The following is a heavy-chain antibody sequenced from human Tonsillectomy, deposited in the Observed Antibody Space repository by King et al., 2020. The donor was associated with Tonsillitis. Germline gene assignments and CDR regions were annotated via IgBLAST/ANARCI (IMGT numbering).Heavy chain of an antibody. CDR2: MYFSGNT. J-gene: IGHJ4*02. V-gene: IGHV4-39*01. CDR3: ARLPDSTSYFDY. CDR1: GGSISSSTYY. Sequence: QLQESGPGLVKPSDTLSLICTVSGGSISSSTYYWGWIRQPPGKGLEWIATMYFSGNTYSTPSLTSRVTISIATSKNQFSLKLRSVTAADTAVYFCARLPDSTSYFDYWGQGTLVTVSS. D-gene: IGHD3-22*01.